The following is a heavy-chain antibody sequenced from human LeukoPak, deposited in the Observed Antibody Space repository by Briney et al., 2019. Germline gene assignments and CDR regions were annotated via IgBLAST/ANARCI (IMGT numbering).Heavy chain of an antibody. J-gene: IGHJ6*03. CDR1: GFPFDSFG. CDR2: ISYAGDNK. CDR3: AKGAGYNFYYMDV. V-gene: IGHV3-30*18. D-gene: IGHD5-24*01. Sequence: GGSLRLSCAASGFPFDSFGMHWVRQAPGKGLEWLSLISYAGDNKYEADSVKGRFTISRDNSKNTLFPQMDSLQPDDTAMYFCAKGAGYNFYYMDVWGKGTMVSVSS.